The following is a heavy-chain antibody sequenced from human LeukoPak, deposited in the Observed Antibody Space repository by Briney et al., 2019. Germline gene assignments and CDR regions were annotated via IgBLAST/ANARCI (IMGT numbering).Heavy chain of an antibody. V-gene: IGHV4-39*07. Sequence: SETLSLTCTVSGGSISSYYWGWIRQPPGKGLEWIGSIYYSGSTYYNPSLKSRVTISVDTFKNQFSLKLSSVTAADTAVYYCARLKIRGYSLDYWGQGTLVTVSS. CDR1: GGSISSYY. CDR3: ARLKIRGYSLDY. CDR2: IYYSGST. D-gene: IGHD5-12*01. J-gene: IGHJ4*02.